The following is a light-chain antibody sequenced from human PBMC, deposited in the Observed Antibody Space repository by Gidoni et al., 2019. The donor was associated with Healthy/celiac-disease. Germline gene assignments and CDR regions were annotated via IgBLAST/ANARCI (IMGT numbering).Light chain of an antibody. J-gene: IGKJ1*01. CDR2: AAS. Sequence: DIQMSQSPSSVSASVGDRVTITCRASLGSSSWLAWYQQQPGKAPKLLIDAASSLQSGVPSRFSGSGSRKDFPLTISRLQPEDFATYCCQRANSFRTFGQGTKVEIK. V-gene: IGKV1-12*01. CDR1: LGSSSW. CDR3: QRANSFRT.